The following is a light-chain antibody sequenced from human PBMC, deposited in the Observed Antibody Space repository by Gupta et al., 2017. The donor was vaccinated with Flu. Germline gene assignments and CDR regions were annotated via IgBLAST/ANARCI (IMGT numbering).Light chain of an antibody. J-gene: IGLJ1*01. CDR1: SSDIGAYNF. CDR3: SSHTRNDNCV. Sequence: QSALTQPPSASGSSGQSVTISCTGTSSDIGAYNFVSWHQQYPGKAPKLIIYEATKRPSGVPDRFSGSKSGNTASLTVSGLQAEDEADYYCSSHTRNDNCVFGTGTGVTVL. V-gene: IGLV2-8*01. CDR2: EAT.